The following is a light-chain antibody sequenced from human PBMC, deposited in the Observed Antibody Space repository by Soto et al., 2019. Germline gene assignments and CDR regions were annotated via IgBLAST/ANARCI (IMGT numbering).Light chain of an antibody. V-gene: IGKV3-15*01. J-gene: IGKJ1*01. Sequence: ETVLTQSPATLSLSPGERATLSCRASQSISSHLAWYQQKPGQAPRLLIYGASTRATGIPARFSGSGSGTDFTLTISSLQSEDFAVYSCHQYNNSPRTFGQGTKVDIK. CDR1: QSISSH. CDR2: GAS. CDR3: HQYNNSPRT.